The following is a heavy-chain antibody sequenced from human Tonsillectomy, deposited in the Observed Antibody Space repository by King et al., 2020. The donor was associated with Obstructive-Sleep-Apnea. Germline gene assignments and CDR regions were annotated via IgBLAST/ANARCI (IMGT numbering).Heavy chain of an antibody. D-gene: IGHD5-12*01. V-gene: IGHV3-30*04. CDR1: GFTFSSYA. Sequence: VQLVESGGGVVQPGRSLRLSCAASGFTFSSYAMHWVRQAPGKGLEWVAVISYDGSNKYYADSVKGRFTISRDISKNTLYLQMNSLRAEDTAVYYCAREGYSGYDFDYWGQGTLVTVSS. CDR3: AREGYSGYDFDY. J-gene: IGHJ4*02. CDR2: ISYDGSNK.